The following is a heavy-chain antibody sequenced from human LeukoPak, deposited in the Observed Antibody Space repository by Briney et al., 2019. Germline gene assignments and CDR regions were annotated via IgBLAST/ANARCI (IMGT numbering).Heavy chain of an antibody. J-gene: IGHJ4*02. Sequence: SETLSLTCTVSGGSISSYYWSWIRQPPGKGLEWIGYIYYSGSTNYNPSLKSRVTISVDTSKNQFSLKLSSVTAADTAVYYCARDPFHTSNFDYWGQGTLVTVSS. CDR3: ARDPFHTSNFDY. CDR2: IYYSGST. D-gene: IGHD2-2*01. V-gene: IGHV4-59*01. CDR1: GGSISSYY.